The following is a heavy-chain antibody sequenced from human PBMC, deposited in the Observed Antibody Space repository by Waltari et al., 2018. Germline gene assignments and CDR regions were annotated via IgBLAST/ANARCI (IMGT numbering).Heavy chain of an antibody. Sequence: EVQLVESGGGLVQPGGSLRLSCAASGFTFSSYAMSWVRQAPGKGLEWRSAISGSGGSTYYADSVKGRFTISRDNSKNTLYLQMNSLRAEDTAVYYCANGDYGSSAFDIWGQGTMVTVSS. V-gene: IGHV3-23*04. CDR1: GFTFSSYA. J-gene: IGHJ3*02. CDR2: ISGSGGST. CDR3: ANGDYGSSAFDI. D-gene: IGHD3-10*01.